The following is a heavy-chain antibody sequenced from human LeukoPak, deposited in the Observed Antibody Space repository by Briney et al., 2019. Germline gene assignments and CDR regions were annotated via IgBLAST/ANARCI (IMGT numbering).Heavy chain of an antibody. CDR3: AKVRLAGDYGWLGSPLDD. CDR1: GFTFNTYA. V-gene: IGHV3-23*01. J-gene: IGHJ4*02. Sequence: QSGGSLGLSCAASGFTFNTYAMAWVRQAPGKGLEWVSSISGGGRAIFYADSVKGRSAISRGTSNSTLYLQMNDLRGEDTALYYCAKVRLAGDYGWLGSPLDDFGQGALVTVSS. CDR2: ISGGGRAI. D-gene: IGHD4-17*01.